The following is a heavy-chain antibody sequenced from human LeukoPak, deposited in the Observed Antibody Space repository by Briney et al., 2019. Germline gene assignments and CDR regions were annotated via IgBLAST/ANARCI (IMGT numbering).Heavy chain of an antibody. Sequence: SETLSLTCAVYGGSFSGYYWSWIRQPPGKGLEWIGEINHSGSTNYNPSLKSRVTISVDTSKNQFSLKLSSVTAADTAVYYCARVLRRGRRLDYWGQGTLVTVSS. CDR3: ARVLRRGRRLDY. D-gene: IGHD3-10*01. CDR2: INHSGST. V-gene: IGHV4-34*01. J-gene: IGHJ4*02. CDR1: GGSFSGYY.